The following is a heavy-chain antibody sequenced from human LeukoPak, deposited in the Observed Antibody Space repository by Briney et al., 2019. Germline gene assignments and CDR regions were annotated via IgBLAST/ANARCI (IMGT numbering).Heavy chain of an antibody. J-gene: IGHJ4*02. V-gene: IGHV3-33*01. Sequence: HPGGSLRLSCAASGFTFSSYGMHWVRKAPGKGLEWVAVIWYDGSNKYYADSVKGRFTISRDNSKNTLYLQMNSLRAEDTAVYYCAREDYGDTNTIDYWGQGTLVTVSS. CDR1: GFTFSSYG. D-gene: IGHD4-17*01. CDR3: AREDYGDTNTIDY. CDR2: IWYDGSNK.